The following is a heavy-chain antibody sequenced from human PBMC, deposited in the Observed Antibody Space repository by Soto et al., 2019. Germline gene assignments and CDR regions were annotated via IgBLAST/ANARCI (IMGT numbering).Heavy chain of an antibody. Sequence: PGESLKISCAASGFTFSNAWMSWVRQAPGKGLEWVGRIKSKTDGGTTDYAAPVKGRFTISRDDSKNTLYLQMNSLKAEDTAVYYCTTDFFGGSLFDYWGQGTLVTVSS. CDR3: TTDFFGGSLFDY. CDR1: GFTFSNAW. J-gene: IGHJ4*02. V-gene: IGHV3-15*01. D-gene: IGHD2-15*01. CDR2: IKSKTDGGTT.